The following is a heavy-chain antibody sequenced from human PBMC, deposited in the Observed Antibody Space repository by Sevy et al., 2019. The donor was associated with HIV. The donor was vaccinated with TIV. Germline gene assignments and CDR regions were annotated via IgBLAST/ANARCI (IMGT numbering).Heavy chain of an antibody. Sequence: GGSLRLSCAASGFTFSDYYMSWIRQAPGKGLEWVSYISSSSSYTNYADSVKGRFTISRDNAKNSLYLQMNSLRAEDTAVYYCARAKSPTHAFDIWGQGTMVTVSS. CDR2: ISSSSSYT. CDR3: ARAKSPTHAFDI. J-gene: IGHJ3*02. CDR1: GFTFSDYY. V-gene: IGHV3-11*06.